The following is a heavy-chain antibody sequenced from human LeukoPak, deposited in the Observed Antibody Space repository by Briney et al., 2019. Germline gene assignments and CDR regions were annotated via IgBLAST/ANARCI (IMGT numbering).Heavy chain of an antibody. CDR2: IKQDGSEK. J-gene: IGHJ3*02. D-gene: IGHD5-18*01. V-gene: IGHV3-7*01. CDR1: GFTFSSYW. CDR3: AREVRGSYGPQAFDI. Sequence: LPGESLRLSCAASGFTFSSYWMSWVRQAPGRGLEWVANIKQDGSEKYYVDSVKGRFTISRDNAKNSLYLQMNSLRAEDTAVYYCAREVRGSYGPQAFDIWGQGTMVTVSS.